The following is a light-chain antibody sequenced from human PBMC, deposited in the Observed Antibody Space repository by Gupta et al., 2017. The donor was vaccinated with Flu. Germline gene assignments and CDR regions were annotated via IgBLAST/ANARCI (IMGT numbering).Light chain of an antibody. CDR3: ISYSSSNSWV. CDR2: DVV. Sequence: QSALAQPPSVSASPGQPITISCSGALSDFGDHNSVSWYQHPPGEAPRLIIFDVVVRPSGVSDRFSGSMSGNTASLTISGLQAEDESDYYCISYSSSNSWVFGRGTKLTVL. V-gene: IGLV2-14*01. CDR1: LSDFGDHNS. J-gene: IGLJ3*02.